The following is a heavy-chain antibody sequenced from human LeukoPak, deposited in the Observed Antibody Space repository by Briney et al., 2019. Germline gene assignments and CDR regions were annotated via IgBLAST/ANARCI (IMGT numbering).Heavy chain of an antibody. V-gene: IGHV3-11*04. Sequence: GGSLRLSCAASGFTFSDYYMSWIRQAPGKGLEWVSYISSSGSTIYYADSVKGRFTISRDNAKNSLYLQMNSLRAEDTAVYYCARGYCSSTSCYTGLFDYWGQGTLVTVSS. CDR2: ISSSGSTI. CDR3: ARGYCSSTSCYTGLFDY. CDR1: GFTFSDYY. J-gene: IGHJ4*02. D-gene: IGHD2-2*02.